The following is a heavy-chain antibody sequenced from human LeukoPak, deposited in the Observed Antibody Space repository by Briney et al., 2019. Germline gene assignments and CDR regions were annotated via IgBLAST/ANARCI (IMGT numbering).Heavy chain of an antibody. D-gene: IGHD5-18*01. J-gene: IGHJ4*02. CDR3: ARDLLTAMVRDFFDY. CDR1: GFTFSSYW. Sequence: GGSLRLSCAASGFTFSSYWMSWVRQAPGKGLEWVANIKQDGSEKYYVDSVKGRFTISRDNAKNSLYLQMNSLRAEDTAVYYCARDLLTAMVRDFFDYWGQGTLVTVSS. V-gene: IGHV3-7*01. CDR2: IKQDGSEK.